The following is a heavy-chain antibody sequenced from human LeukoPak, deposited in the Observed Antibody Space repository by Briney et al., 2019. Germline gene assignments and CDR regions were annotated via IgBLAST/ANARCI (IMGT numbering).Heavy chain of an antibody. D-gene: IGHD3-16*02. CDR1: GYTFTSYA. Sequence: ASVKVSCKASGYTFTSYAMNWVRQAPGQGLEWMGWINTNTGNPTYAQGFTGRFVFSLDTSVSTAYLQISSLKAEDTAVYYCARDSLYYDYVWGSYRYGDFDYWGQGTLVTVSS. V-gene: IGHV7-4-1*02. CDR2: INTNTGNP. J-gene: IGHJ4*02. CDR3: ARDSLYYDYVWGSYRYGDFDY.